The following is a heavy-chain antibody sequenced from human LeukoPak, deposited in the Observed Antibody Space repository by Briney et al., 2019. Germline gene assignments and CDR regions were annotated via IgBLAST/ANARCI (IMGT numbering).Heavy chain of an antibody. CDR2: IWYDGSNK. V-gene: IGHV3-33*01. CDR3: ARDPTSPVTGSFDY. J-gene: IGHJ4*02. D-gene: IGHD1-20*01. Sequence: GGSLRLSCAASGFTFSSYGMHWVRQAPGKGLEWVAVIWYDGSNKYYADSVKGRFTISRDNSKNTLYLQMNSLRAEDTAVYYCARDPTSPVTGSFDYWGQGTLVTISS. CDR1: GFTFSSYG.